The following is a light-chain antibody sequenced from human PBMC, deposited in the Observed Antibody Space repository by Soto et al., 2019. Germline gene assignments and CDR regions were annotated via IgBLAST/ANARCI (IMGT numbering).Light chain of an antibody. V-gene: IGKV1-5*03. Sequence: DIQMTQSPSTLSASVGDRVTITCRASQSISQWLAWYQQKPGEAPKVLIYKTSSLQSGVPSRFSGSGSGTEFTLTISSLQPDHLATYYCQQYNGYPYTFGRGTKLEI. CDR3: QQYNGYPYT. J-gene: IGKJ2*01. CDR1: QSISQW. CDR2: KTS.